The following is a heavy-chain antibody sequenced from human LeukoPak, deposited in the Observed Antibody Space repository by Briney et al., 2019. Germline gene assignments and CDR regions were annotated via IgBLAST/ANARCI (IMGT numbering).Heavy chain of an antibody. J-gene: IGHJ4*02. V-gene: IGHV3-23*01. CDR2: ISGSGDST. CDR3: AKEKQRNFDY. Sequence: GGSLRLSCAASGFTFSNYAMSWVRQAPGKGLEWVSGISGSGDSTYYGDSVKGRFTISRDNSKNTLYLQMNSLRAEDTAVYYCAKEKQRNFDYWSQGTLVTVSS. CDR1: GFTFSNYA.